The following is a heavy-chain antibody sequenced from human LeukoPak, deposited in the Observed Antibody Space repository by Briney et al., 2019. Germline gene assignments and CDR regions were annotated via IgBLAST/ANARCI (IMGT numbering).Heavy chain of an antibody. CDR2: IYPGDSDI. V-gene: IGHV5-51*01. CDR3: ARMGKLGQPGY. Sequence: GESLKISFKGSGYSFTTYWIGLVRQMPGKGLEWMGIIYPGDSDIRYSPSFQGQVTISVDKSTRAAYLQWNSLKASDTAIYYSARMGKLGQPGYWGQGTLVTVSS. D-gene: IGHD1-14*01. J-gene: IGHJ4*02. CDR1: GYSFTTYW.